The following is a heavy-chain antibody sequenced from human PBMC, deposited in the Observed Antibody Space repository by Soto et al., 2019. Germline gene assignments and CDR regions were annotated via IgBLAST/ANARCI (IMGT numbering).Heavy chain of an antibody. V-gene: IGHV4-59*01. J-gene: IGHJ4*02. D-gene: IGHD6-19*01. CDR3: ARGWAGVAGNRNYFDY. CDR2: IYYSGST. CDR1: GGSISSYY. Sequence: PSETLSLTCTVSGGSISSYYWSWIRQPPGKGLEWIGYIYYSGSTNYNPSLKSRVTISVDTSKNQFSLKLSSVTAADTAVYYCARGWAGVAGNRNYFDYWGQGTLVTVSS.